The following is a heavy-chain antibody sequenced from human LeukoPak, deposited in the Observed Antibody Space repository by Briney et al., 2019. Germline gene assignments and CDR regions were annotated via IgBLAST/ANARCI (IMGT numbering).Heavy chain of an antibody. CDR2: INPNSGGT. CDR3: ARDGELDPDYYYYMDV. D-gene: IGHD1-26*01. V-gene: IGHV1-2*02. Sequence: GASVKVSCKASGYTFTGYYMHWVRQAPGQGLEWMGWINPNSGGTNYAQKFQGRVTMTRDTSISTAYMELSRLRSDDTVVYYCARDGELDPDYYYYMDVWGKGTTVTVSS. CDR1: GYTFTGYY. J-gene: IGHJ6*03.